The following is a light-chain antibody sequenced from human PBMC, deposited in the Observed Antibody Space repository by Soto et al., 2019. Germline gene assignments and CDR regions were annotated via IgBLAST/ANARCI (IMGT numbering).Light chain of an antibody. CDR2: EVS. V-gene: IGLV2-8*01. J-gene: IGLJ2*01. Sequence: QSALTQPPSASGSPGQSVTIPSTGTSSDVGGYNYVSWYQQHPGKAPKLMIYEVSKRPSGVPDRFSGSKSGNTASLTVSGLQAEDEADYYCSSYAGSNKVFGGGTKLTV. CDR3: SSYAGSNKV. CDR1: SSDVGGYNY.